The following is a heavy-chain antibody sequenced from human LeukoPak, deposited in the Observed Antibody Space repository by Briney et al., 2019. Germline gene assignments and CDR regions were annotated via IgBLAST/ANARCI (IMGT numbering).Heavy chain of an antibody. CDR3: ARGGNLWYGSSPNYYFDY. D-gene: IGHD6-13*01. Sequence: SQTLSLTCAISGDSVSSNSAAWNWIRQSPSRGLEWLGRTYYRSKWYNDYAVSVKSRITINPDTSKNQFSLQLNSVTPEDTAVYYCARGGNLWYGSSPNYYFDYWGQGTPVTVSS. J-gene: IGHJ4*02. CDR2: TYYRSKWYN. V-gene: IGHV6-1*01. CDR1: GDSVSSNSAA.